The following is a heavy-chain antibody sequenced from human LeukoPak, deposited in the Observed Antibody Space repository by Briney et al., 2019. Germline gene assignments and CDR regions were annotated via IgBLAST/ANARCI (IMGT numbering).Heavy chain of an antibody. J-gene: IGHJ4*02. CDR2: IYPGDSDT. CDR3: ARGDCGGDCYSGSPDY. D-gene: IGHD2-21*02. CDR1: GYSFTSYW. Sequence: GESLKISCKGSGYSFTSYWIGWVRQMPGKGLEWMGIIYPGDSDTRYSPSFQGQVTISADKSISTAYLQWSSLKASDTAMYYCARGDCGGDCYSGSPDYWGQGTRVTVSS. V-gene: IGHV5-51*01.